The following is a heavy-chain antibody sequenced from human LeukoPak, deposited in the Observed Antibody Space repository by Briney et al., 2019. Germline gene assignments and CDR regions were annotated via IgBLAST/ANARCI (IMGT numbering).Heavy chain of an antibody. V-gene: IGHV4-38-2*01. CDR1: GYSISSGYY. J-gene: IGHJ4*02. CDR3: ARVATTTNPPQRPFDY. D-gene: IGHD5-12*01. Sequence: SETLSLTCAVSGYSISSGYYWGWIRQPPGKGLEWIGSIYYSGSTYYNPFLKSRVTISVDTSKNQFSLKLSSVTAADTAVYYCARVATTTNPPQRPFDYWGQGTLVTVSS. CDR2: IYYSGST.